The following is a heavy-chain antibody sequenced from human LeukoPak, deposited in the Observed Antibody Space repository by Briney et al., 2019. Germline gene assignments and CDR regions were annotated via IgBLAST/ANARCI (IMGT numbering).Heavy chain of an antibody. D-gene: IGHD1-26*01. Sequence: SETLSLTCAVYGGSFSGYYWSWIRQPPGKGLEWIGEINHSGSTYYNPSLKSRVTISVDTSKNQFSLKLSSVTAADTAVYYCARQVWGAAKGALYDYWGQGTLVTVSS. CDR1: GGSFSGYY. CDR2: INHSGST. V-gene: IGHV4-34*01. J-gene: IGHJ4*02. CDR3: ARQVWGAAKGALYDY.